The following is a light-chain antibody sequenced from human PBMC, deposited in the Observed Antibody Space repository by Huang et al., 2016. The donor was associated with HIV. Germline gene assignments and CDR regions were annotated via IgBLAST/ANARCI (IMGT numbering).Light chain of an antibody. V-gene: IGKV3-20*01. Sequence: EIVLTQSPGTLSLSPGERATLSCRASQSVGIYLAWYQQKPGQAPRLLIYGASTRVTRIPDRFSGGGSGTDFTLSISRREPEDFAVYYCQQYERPPDTFGPGTKVNIK. CDR3: QQYERPPDT. J-gene: IGKJ3*01. CDR2: GAS. CDR1: QSVGIY.